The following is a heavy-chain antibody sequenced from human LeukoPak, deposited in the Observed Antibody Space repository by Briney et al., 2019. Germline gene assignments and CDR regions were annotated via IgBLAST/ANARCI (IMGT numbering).Heavy chain of an antibody. V-gene: IGHV3-23*01. Sequence: PGGSLRLSCAASGITFNNYAMTWVRQAPGKGLEWVSVISDSGGTTYYADSAKGRFTISRDNSKNSLYLQMNSLRAEDTAVYYCARAGHYYDSGNYSRAEYFQYWGQGTLVTVSS. CDR1: GITFNNYA. CDR3: ARAGHYYDSGNYSRAEYFQY. CDR2: ISDSGGTT. D-gene: IGHD3-10*01. J-gene: IGHJ1*01.